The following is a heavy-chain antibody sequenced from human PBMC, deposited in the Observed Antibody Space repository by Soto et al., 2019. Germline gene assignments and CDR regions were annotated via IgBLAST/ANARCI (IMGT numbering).Heavy chain of an antibody. Sequence: GESLKISCKGSGYSFTSYWISWVRQMPGKGLEWMGRIDPSDSYTNYSPSFQGHVTISADKSISTAYLQWSSLKASDTAMYYCASRAAADTSGYYYYGMDVWGQGTTVTVSS. CDR2: IDPSDSYT. V-gene: IGHV5-10-1*01. J-gene: IGHJ6*02. D-gene: IGHD6-13*01. CDR3: ASRAAADTSGYYYYGMDV. CDR1: GYSFTSYW.